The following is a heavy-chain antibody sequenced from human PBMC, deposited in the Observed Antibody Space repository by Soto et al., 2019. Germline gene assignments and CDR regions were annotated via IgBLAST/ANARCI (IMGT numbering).Heavy chain of an antibody. D-gene: IGHD2-8*02. Sequence: QVQLQQWGAGLLKPSETLSLTCAVYGGSFSGYYWTSIRQPPGTGLEWIGEINHSGSTNYNPPLKSRVTISVDTSKNQFSLKLTSVTAEDTAVYYCPRDNITGRFDYWGQGPLVTVSS. CDR1: GGSFSGYY. V-gene: IGHV4-34*01. J-gene: IGHJ4*02. CDR3: PRDNITGRFDY. CDR2: INHSGST.